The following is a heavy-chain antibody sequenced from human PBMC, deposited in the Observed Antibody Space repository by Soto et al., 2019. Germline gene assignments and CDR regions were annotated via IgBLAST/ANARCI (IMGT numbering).Heavy chain of an antibody. V-gene: IGHV1-69*13. Sequence: SVKVSCKASGCTFSSYAISWVRQAPGQGLEWMGGIIPIFGTANYAQKFQGRVTITADESTSTAYMELSSLRSEDKAGYYCARYYSSGYKGHFDYWGQGTLFTVSS. D-gene: IGHD3-22*01. CDR2: IIPIFGTA. CDR3: ARYYSSGYKGHFDY. J-gene: IGHJ4*02. CDR1: GCTFSSYA.